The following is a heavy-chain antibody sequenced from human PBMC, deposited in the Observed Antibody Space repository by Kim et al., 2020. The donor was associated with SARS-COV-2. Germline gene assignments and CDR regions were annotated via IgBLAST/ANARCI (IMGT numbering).Heavy chain of an antibody. D-gene: IGHD4-4*01. Sequence: GRFTISRDNAKNSLYLQMNSLRAEDTAVYYCARVRLQATVTTGTPLDYWGQGTLVTVSS. J-gene: IGHJ4*02. CDR3: ARVRLQATVTTGTPLDY. V-gene: IGHV3-7*04.